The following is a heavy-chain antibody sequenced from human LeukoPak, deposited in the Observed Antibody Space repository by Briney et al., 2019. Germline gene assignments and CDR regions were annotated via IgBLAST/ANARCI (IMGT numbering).Heavy chain of an antibody. CDR3: ARVRDTAMVTGAFDI. CDR1: GGTFSSYA. Sequence: SVKVSCKASGGTFSSYAISWVRQAPGQGLEWMGRIIPILGIANYAQKFQGRVMITADKSTSTAYMELSSLRSEDTAVYYCARVRDTAMVTGAFDIWGQGTMVTVSS. CDR2: IIPILGIA. D-gene: IGHD5-18*01. J-gene: IGHJ3*02. V-gene: IGHV1-69*04.